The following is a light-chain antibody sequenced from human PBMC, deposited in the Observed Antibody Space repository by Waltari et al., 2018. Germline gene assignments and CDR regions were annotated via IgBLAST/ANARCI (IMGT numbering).Light chain of an antibody. CDR1: ALPKQY. CDR3: QSADSSGTL. CDR2: KDR. J-gene: IGLJ2*01. V-gene: IGLV3-25*03. Sequence: SYELTQPPSVSVSPGQTARITCSGDALPKQYAYWYQQKQGQAPVLVIYKDRERPSGIPWRFSGSSSGTTVTLTISGVQAEDEADYYCQSADSSGTLFGGGTKLTVL.